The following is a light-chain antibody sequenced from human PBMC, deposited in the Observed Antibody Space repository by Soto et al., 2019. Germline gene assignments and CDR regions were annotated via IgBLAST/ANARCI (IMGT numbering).Light chain of an antibody. V-gene: IGKV3-20*01. J-gene: IGKJ4*01. CDR3: QQYSTSPLT. CDR2: AAS. CDR1: QSFSTSY. Sequence: IVLTQSPGTLSLSPGERATLSCRASQSFSTSYLAWYQQKPGQAPRLLIFAASSRASGIPDRFSGSGSGTDFTLTIDRLKPEDFAVYYCQQYSTSPLTFGGGTKVEI.